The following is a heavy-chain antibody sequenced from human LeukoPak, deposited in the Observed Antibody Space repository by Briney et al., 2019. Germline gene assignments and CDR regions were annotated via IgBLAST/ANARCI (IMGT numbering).Heavy chain of an antibody. J-gene: IGHJ5*02. D-gene: IGHD2-15*01. CDR3: ARGSCSGGSCYSRWFDP. Sequence: EASVKVSCKASGYTFTGYYMHWGGQAPGQGVRWLGWMNPNSGGTNYAQKFQGRVTMTRDTSISTAYMELSRLRSDDTAVYYCARGSCSGGSCYSRWFDPWGPGTLVTVSS. CDR2: MNPNSGGT. CDR1: GYTFTGYY. V-gene: IGHV1-2*02.